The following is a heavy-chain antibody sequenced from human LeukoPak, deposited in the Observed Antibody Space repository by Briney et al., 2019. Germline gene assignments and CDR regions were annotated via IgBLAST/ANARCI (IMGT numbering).Heavy chain of an antibody. V-gene: IGHV3-23*01. J-gene: IGHJ4*02. Sequence: GGSLRLSCAASGFTFSSYAMSWVRQAPGKGLEWVSAISGSGGSTYYADSVKGRFTISRDNSKNTLYLQMNSLRAGDTAVYYCAKDLNRLAAAGTWDYWGQGTLVTVSS. CDR1: GFTFSSYA. CDR3: AKDLNRLAAAGTWDY. D-gene: IGHD6-13*01. CDR2: ISGSGGST.